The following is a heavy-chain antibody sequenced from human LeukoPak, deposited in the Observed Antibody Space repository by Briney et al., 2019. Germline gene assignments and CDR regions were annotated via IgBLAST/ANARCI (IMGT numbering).Heavy chain of an antibody. V-gene: IGHV3-21*03. J-gene: IGHJ4*02. CDR2: IFSSSTYI. CDR3: ARDFYDGFALDY. Sequence: GGSLRLSCAASGFALNTYSMNWVRQAPGKGLEWVSFIFSSSTYIYYTDSVKGRFTISRDNARNSLYLQMDNLRAEDTGVYYCARDFYDGFALDYWGQGTLVTVSS. D-gene: IGHD2/OR15-2a*01. CDR1: GFALNTYS.